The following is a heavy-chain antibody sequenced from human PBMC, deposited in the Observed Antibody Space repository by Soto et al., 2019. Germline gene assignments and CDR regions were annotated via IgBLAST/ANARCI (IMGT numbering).Heavy chain of an antibody. J-gene: IGHJ6*02. CDR3: AREQYCSSTKPSCGMDV. D-gene: IGHD2-2*01. Sequence: GASVKVSCKASGYTFTGYYMHWVRQAPGQGLEWMGWINPNSGGTNYAQKFQGRVTMTRDTSISTAYMELSRLRSDDTAVYYCAREQYCSSTKPSCGMDVWGQGTTVTVSS. V-gene: IGHV1-2*02. CDR2: INPNSGGT. CDR1: GYTFTGYY.